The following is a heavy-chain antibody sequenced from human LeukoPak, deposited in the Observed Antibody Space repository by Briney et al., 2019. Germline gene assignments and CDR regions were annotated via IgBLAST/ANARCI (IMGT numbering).Heavy chain of an antibody. Sequence: ASVKVSCKASGYTFTDYYMHWVRQAPGQGLEWMGWINSNSGGTNYAQKFQGRVTMTRDTSISTAYMDLSRVRSDDTAVYYCARDILATSIAAPYYWGQGTLVTVSS. D-gene: IGHD6-13*01. CDR1: GYTFTDYY. CDR2: INSNSGGT. CDR3: ARDILATSIAAPYY. J-gene: IGHJ4*02. V-gene: IGHV1-2*02.